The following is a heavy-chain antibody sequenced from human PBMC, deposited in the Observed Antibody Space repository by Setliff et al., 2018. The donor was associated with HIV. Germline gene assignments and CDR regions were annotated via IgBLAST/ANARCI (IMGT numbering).Heavy chain of an antibody. D-gene: IGHD5-18*01. V-gene: IGHV3-23*01. CDR3: AKSMRGFTYGKFDY. CDR1: GFTFSNYA. CDR2: LSDSGGRT. J-gene: IGHJ4*02. Sequence: PGESLKISCAPSGFTFSNYAMNWVRQAPGKGLEWVSSLSDSGGRTNYADSVKGRFTISRDNSKNTLYLQMNSLRAEDTALYYCAKSMRGFTYGKFDYWGQGTQVTVSS.